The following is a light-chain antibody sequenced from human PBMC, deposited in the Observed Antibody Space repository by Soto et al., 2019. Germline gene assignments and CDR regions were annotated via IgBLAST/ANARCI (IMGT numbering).Light chain of an antibody. V-gene: IGLV2-14*03. J-gene: IGLJ7*01. CDR2: DVS. Sequence: QPVLTQPASVSGSPGQSITISCTGTSSDVGGYDYVSWYQHHPGKAPKLMIFDVSDRPSGVSTRFSGSKSGNTASLTISGLQAEDEAAYYCCSYTSSTPWVFGGGTQLTVL. CDR1: SSDVGGYDY. CDR3: CSYTSSTPWV.